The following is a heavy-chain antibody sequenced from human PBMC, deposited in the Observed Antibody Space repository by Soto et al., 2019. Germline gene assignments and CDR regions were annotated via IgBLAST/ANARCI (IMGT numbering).Heavy chain of an antibody. CDR1: GYTFTSYG. J-gene: IGHJ4*02. CDR2: ISAYNGNT. Sequence: EASVKVSCKASGYTFTSYGISWVRQAPGQGLEWMGWISAYNGNTNYAQKLQGRVTMTTDTSTSTAYMELRSLRSDDTAVYYCAREPGSHRSQEFDYWGQGTLVTVSS. CDR3: AREPGSHRSQEFDY. V-gene: IGHV1-18*01. D-gene: IGHD2-15*01.